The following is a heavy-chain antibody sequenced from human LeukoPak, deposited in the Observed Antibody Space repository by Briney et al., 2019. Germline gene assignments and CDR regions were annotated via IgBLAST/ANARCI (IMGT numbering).Heavy chain of an antibody. CDR2: IYYRGST. J-gene: IGHJ4*02. V-gene: IGHV4-39*01. Sequence: PSETLSLTCTVSGGSISTSYYYWGWIRQPPGKGLEWIGSIYYRGSTYYNPSLKSRVTISVDTSKNQFSLKLGSVTAAGTAVYYCARQTNYYGAIDYWGQGTLVTVSS. CDR3: ARQTNYYGAIDY. CDR1: GGSISTSYYY. D-gene: IGHD3-10*01.